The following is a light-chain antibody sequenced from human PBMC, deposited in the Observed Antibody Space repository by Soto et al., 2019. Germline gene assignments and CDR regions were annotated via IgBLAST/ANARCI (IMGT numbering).Light chain of an antibody. J-gene: IGKJ1*01. Sequence: EIVMTQSPATLSVSPGERATLSCRASHNVRSNLAWYQQKPGQAPRLLIYGASTRATGIPARFSGRGSGTEFIHTISSLQSEDFAVYYCQQYDDWPETFGQGTKVDIK. V-gene: IGKV3-15*01. CDR1: HNVRSN. CDR3: QQYDDWPET. CDR2: GAS.